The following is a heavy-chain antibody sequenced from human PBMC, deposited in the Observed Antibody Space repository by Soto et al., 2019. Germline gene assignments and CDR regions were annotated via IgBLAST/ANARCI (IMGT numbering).Heavy chain of an antibody. Sequence: EMQLVESGGGSVQPGRSLRLSCTASGFNFEEYAMHWVRQAPGKGLEWVSSISWNSDSTGYADSVKGRFTIARDNAKNSLYLQMNSLRGEDTALYYYAKETAWGAGNKFGYFGMDVWGQGTTVTVSS. V-gene: IGHV3-9*01. CDR2: ISWNSDST. CDR1: GFNFEEYA. D-gene: IGHD3-10*01. CDR3: AKETAWGAGNKFGYFGMDV. J-gene: IGHJ6*02.